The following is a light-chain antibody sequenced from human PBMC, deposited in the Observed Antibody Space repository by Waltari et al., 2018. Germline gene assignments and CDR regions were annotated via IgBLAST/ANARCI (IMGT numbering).Light chain of an antibody. Sequence: QLVLTQSPSASASLGASVKLTCTLSSGHSSNVIAWHQQRPEKGPRYLMKGKRDGSHRKGDEIPDRFSGSSSGAERYLTIASLQSEDEADYYCQTGGHGTWVFGGGTKLTVL. J-gene: IGLJ3*02. CDR2: GKRDGSH. V-gene: IGLV4-69*01. CDR1: SGHSSNV. CDR3: QTGGHGTWV.